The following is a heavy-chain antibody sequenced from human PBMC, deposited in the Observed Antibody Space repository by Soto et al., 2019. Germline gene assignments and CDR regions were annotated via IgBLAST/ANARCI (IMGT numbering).Heavy chain of an antibody. V-gene: IGHV4-30-2*01. Sequence: SETLSLTCTVSGGSLTSGGYSWSWIRQPPGKGLEWIGEINHSGSTNYNPSLKSRVTISVDRAKNQFSLKLTSVTAADTAVYYCARAGEYEWAAIAAWGQGSLVTVSS. D-gene: IGHD1-26*01. J-gene: IGHJ4*02. CDR1: GGSLTSGGYS. CDR3: ARAGEYEWAAIAA. CDR2: INHSGST.